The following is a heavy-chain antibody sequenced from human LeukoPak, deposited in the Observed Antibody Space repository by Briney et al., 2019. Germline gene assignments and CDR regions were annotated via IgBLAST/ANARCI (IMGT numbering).Heavy chain of an antibody. Sequence: SETLSLTCTVSGGSISGYYWSWIRQPPGKGLEWIGYIYYSGSTNYNPSLKSRVTISVDTSKNQFSLKLSSVTAADTAVYYCAKNVAVAGAHFDYWGQGTLVTVSS. V-gene: IGHV4-59*01. CDR2: IYYSGST. CDR3: AKNVAVAGAHFDY. J-gene: IGHJ4*02. CDR1: GGSISGYY. D-gene: IGHD6-19*01.